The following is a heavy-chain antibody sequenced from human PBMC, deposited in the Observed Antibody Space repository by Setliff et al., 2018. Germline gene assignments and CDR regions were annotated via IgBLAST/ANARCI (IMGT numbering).Heavy chain of an antibody. CDR1: GFAVSGAY. CDR3: ARTCSGSGCYAGLES. V-gene: IGHV3-53*01. Sequence: PGGSLRLSCAASGFAVSGAYMSWVRQAPGKGLEWVSIIYSSGNTAYTDSVKGRFTISRDTSKNTVYLQMNNVTVEDTAVYYCARTCSGSGCYAGLESWGQGTPVTVSS. CDR2: IYSSGNT. J-gene: IGHJ4*02. D-gene: IGHD2-15*01.